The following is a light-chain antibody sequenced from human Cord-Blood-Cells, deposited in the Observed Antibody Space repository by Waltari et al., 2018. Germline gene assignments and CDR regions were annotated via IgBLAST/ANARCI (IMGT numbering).Light chain of an antibody. V-gene: IGLV3-19*01. J-gene: IGLJ2*01. CDR2: GKN. CDR1: SLRSYY. Sequence: SSELTQDPAVSVALGQTVRSTCQGDSLRSYYASWYQHKPGQAPVLVIIGKNNRPSGIPDRFSGSSSGNTASLTITGAQAEVEADYYCNSRDSSGKHVVFGGGTKLTVL. CDR3: NSRDSSGKHVV.